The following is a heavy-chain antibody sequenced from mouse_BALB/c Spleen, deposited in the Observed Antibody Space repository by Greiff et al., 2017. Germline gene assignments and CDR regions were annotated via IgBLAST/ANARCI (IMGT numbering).Heavy chain of an antibody. D-gene: IGHD1-1*01. CDR2: INPSSGYT. CDR3: ARASYGSSFYFDY. V-gene: IGHV1-4*01. CDR1: GYTFTSYT. J-gene: IGHJ2*01. Sequence: VQLQQSGAELARPGASVKMSCKASGYTFTSYTMHWVKQRPGQGLEWIGYINPSSGYTNYNQKFKDKATLTADKSSSTAYMQLSSLTSEDSAGYYCARASYGSSFYFDYWGQGTTLTVSS.